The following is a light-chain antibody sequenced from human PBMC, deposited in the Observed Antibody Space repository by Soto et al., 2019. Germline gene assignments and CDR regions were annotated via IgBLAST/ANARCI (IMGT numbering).Light chain of an antibody. CDR1: QSVSSNY. CDR2: GAS. V-gene: IGKV3-20*01. CDR3: QQYGSSPLYT. Sequence: EIVLTQSPGTLSLSPGERATLSCRASQSVSSNYLAWYQQKPGQAPRLLIYGASSRATGILDRFSGSGSGTDFTITISRLEPEDFAVYYCQQYGSSPLYTFGQGTKLEIK. J-gene: IGKJ2*01.